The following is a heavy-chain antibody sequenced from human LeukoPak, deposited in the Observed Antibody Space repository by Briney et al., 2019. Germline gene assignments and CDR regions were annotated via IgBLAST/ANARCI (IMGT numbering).Heavy chain of an antibody. D-gene: IGHD2-15*01. CDR3: ARENCSGGTCRKADY. CDR1: GYTFTRYG. Sequence: ASVNVSCTASGYTFTRYGISWVRQAPGQGLEWMGWISAYNGNTKYAQNLQGIVTMTTDTSTSTAYMELRSLRSDDTAVYYCARENCSGGTCRKADYWGQGTLVTVSS. J-gene: IGHJ4*02. V-gene: IGHV1-18*01. CDR2: ISAYNGNT.